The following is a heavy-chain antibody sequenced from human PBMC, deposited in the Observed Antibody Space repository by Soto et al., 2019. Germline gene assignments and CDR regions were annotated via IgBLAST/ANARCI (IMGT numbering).Heavy chain of an antibody. Sequence: SETLSLTCTVSGGSISSYYWSWIRQPPGKGLEWIGYIYYSGGTNYNPSLKSRVTISVDRSKNQFSLKLSSVTAADTAVYYCARELRSLVDVWGQGTTVTVSS. D-gene: IGHD3-16*01. V-gene: IGHV4-59*12. J-gene: IGHJ6*02. CDR2: IYYSGGT. CDR3: ARELRSLVDV. CDR1: GGSISSYY.